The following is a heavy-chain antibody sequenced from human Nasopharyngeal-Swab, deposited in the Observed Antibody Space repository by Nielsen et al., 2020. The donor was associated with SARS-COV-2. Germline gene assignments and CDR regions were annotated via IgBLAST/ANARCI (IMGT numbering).Heavy chain of an antibody. CDR2: IGWNSGSI. J-gene: IGHJ4*02. D-gene: IGHD3-22*01. V-gene: IGHV3-9*01. CDR3: HLSSGYDGYINY. Sequence: GGSLRLSCAASGFAFNVHAMHWVRQAPGRGLEWVSGIGWNSGSIGYSGSVKGRFTISRDNSKNTLYLQMNSLRAEDTAMYYCHLSSGYDGYINYWGQGTLVTVSS. CDR1: GFAFNVHA.